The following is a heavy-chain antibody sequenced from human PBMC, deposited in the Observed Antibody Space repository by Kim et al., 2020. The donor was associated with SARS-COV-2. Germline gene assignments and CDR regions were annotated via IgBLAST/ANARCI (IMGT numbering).Heavy chain of an antibody. Sequence: VKGRFTISRDDSKNTLYLQMNSLKTEDTAVYYCTTYGSGSYVDYYYGMDVWGQGTTVTVSS. J-gene: IGHJ6*02. D-gene: IGHD3-10*01. V-gene: IGHV3-15*01. CDR3: TTYGSGSYVDYYYGMDV.